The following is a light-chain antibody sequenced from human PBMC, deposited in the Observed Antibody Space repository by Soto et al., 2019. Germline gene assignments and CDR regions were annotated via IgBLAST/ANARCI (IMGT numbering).Light chain of an antibody. J-gene: IGKJ5*01. V-gene: IGKV3-11*01. CDR1: QSVSSN. CDR3: QQRSNGIT. CDR2: DAS. Sequence: IVMTQSPATLSVSPWERATLSCRASQSVSSNLAWYQQKPGQAPRLLIYDASNRATGIPARFSGSGSGTDFTLTISSLEPEDFAVYYCQQRSNGITFGQGTRLEIK.